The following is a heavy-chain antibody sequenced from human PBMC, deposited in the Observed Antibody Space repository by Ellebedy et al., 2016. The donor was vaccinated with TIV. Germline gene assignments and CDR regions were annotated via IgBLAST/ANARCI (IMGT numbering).Heavy chain of an antibody. CDR2: INPNSGGT. CDR1: GYTFTGYY. CDR3: ASLPHYGDSGP. J-gene: IGHJ5*02. Sequence: AASVKVSCNASGYTFTGYYMHWVRQAPGQGLEWMGWINPNSGGTNYAQKFQRRVTMTRDTSISTAYMELSRLRSDDTAVYYCASLPHYGDSGPWGQGTLVTVSS. D-gene: IGHD4-17*01. V-gene: IGHV1-2*02.